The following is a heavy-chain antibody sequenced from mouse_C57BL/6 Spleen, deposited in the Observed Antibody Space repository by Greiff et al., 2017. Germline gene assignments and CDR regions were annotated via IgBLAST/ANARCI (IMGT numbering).Heavy chain of an antibody. CDR3: ARGGRSNFYFDY. CDR2: INPGSGGT. V-gene: IGHV1-54*01. Sequence: QVTLKVSGAELVRPGTSVKVSCKASGYAFTNYLIEWVKQRPGQGLEWIGVINPGSGGTNYNEKFKGKATLTADKSSSTAYMQLSSLTSEDSAVYFCARGGRSNFYFDYWGQGTTLTVSS. D-gene: IGHD2-5*01. J-gene: IGHJ2*01. CDR1: GYAFTNYL.